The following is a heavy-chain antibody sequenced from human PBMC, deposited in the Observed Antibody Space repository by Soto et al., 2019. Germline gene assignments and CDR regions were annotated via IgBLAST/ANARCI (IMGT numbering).Heavy chain of an antibody. CDR3: AKSYTCSWGGYHYGMAV. Sequence: GGYLRLSCAASGFTFSSYSMNWVRLAPGKGLEWVSSISSSSSYIYYADSVKGRFTISRDNAKNTTSLQMNSLTPENTAVYYTAKSYTCSWGGYHYGMAVSAQGTSVLVSS. J-gene: IGHJ6*01. D-gene: IGHD5-12*01. CDR1: GFTFSSYS. CDR2: ISSSSSYI. V-gene: IGHV3-21*01.